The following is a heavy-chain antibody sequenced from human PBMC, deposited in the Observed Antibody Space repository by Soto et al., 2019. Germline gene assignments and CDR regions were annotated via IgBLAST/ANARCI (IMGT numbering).Heavy chain of an antibody. D-gene: IGHD2-21*02. CDR3: ARGVVTGSLGLDYFDY. J-gene: IGHJ4*02. CDR1: GGSISSGGYS. V-gene: IGHV4-30-2*01. Sequence: PSETLSLTCAVSGGSISSGGYSWSWIRQPPGKGLEWIGYIYHSGSTYYNPSLKSRVTISVDRSKNQFSLKLSSVTAADTAVYYCARGVVTGSLGLDYFDYWGQGTLVTVSS. CDR2: IYHSGST.